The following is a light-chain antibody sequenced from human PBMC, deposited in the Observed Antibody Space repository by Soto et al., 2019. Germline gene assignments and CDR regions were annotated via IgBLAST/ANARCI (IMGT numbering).Light chain of an antibody. CDR1: ESVSDD. CDR2: GAS. Sequence: IVLTQSPANLSVSPGERATLSCRASESVSDDLAWYQQKPGQAPRLLIYGASTRATGIPARFSGSGSGTEFTLTISSLQSEDFAVYYCQQYNNWPPITFGQGTRLEIK. J-gene: IGKJ5*01. V-gene: IGKV3-15*01. CDR3: QQYNNWPPIT.